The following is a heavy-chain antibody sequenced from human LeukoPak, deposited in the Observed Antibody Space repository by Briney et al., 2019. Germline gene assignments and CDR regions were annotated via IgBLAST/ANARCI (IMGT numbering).Heavy chain of an antibody. J-gene: IGHJ4*02. Sequence: PGGSLRLSCAASGFTFSSYEMNWVRQAPGKGLEWVSYISRSGSTIYYADSVKGRFTISRDNAKNSLYLQMNSLRADDTAVYYCAREEEWYASGTYYKGFDSWGQGTLVTVSS. CDR2: ISRSGSTI. V-gene: IGHV3-48*03. CDR1: GFTFSSYE. CDR3: AREEEWYASGTYYKGFDS. D-gene: IGHD3-10*01.